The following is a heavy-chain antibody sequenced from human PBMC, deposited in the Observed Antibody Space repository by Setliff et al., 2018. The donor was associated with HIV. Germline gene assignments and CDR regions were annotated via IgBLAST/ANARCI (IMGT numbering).Heavy chain of an antibody. CDR1: GGSISSTNYF. J-gene: IGHJ5*02. D-gene: IGHD2-21*02. CDR3: ARAVCGGDCYSRLNWFDP. V-gene: IGHV4-31*03. Sequence: SETLSLTCTVSGGSISSTNYFWGWIRQPPGKGLEWIGYIYYSGSTYYNPSLKSRVTISVDTSKNQFSLRLSSVTAADTAVYYCARAVCGGDCYSRLNWFDPWGQGTLVTVSS. CDR2: IYYSGST.